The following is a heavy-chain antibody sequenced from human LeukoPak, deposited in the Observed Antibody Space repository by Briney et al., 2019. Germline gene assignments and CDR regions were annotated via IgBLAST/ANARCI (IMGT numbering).Heavy chain of an antibody. Sequence: SETLSLTCTVSGGSISSYYWSWIRQPPGKGLEWIGYIYYSGSTNYNPSLKSRVTISVDTSKNQFSLKLSSVTAADTAVYYCARDPKWELEGYFDYWGQGTLVTVSS. V-gene: IGHV4-59*12. CDR3: ARDPKWELEGYFDY. D-gene: IGHD1-26*01. CDR2: IYYSGST. CDR1: GGSISSYY. J-gene: IGHJ4*02.